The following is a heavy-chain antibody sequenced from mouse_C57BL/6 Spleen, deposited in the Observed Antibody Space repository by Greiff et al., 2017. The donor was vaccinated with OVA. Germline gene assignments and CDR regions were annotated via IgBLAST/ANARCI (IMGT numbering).Heavy chain of an antibody. J-gene: IGHJ1*03. Sequence: QVQLQQSGAELARPGASVKMSCKASGYTFTSYTMHWVKQRPGQGLEWIGYINPSSGYTKYNQKFKDKATLTADKSSSTAYMQRSSLTSEDSAVYFCASHYYGSSYIDWYFDVWGTGTTVTVSS. V-gene: IGHV1-4*01. CDR1: GYTFTSYT. D-gene: IGHD1-1*01. CDR2: INPSSGYT. CDR3: ASHYYGSSYIDWYFDV.